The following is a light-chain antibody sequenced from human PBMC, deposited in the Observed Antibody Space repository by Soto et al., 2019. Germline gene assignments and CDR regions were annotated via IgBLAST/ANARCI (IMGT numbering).Light chain of an antibody. J-gene: IGKJ1*01. Sequence: DIQMTQAPSTLSASVGDRVTITCRASQSISSWLAWYQQKPGKAPKLLIYDASSLESGVPSWISSSGARTEFTITISSLQPDYSATDYYQQYKSYWTFGPGTKV. CDR3: QQYKSYWT. CDR2: DAS. V-gene: IGKV1-5*01. CDR1: QSISSW.